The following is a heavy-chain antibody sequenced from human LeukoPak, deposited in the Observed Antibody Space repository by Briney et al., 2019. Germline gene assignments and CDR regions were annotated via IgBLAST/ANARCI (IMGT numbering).Heavy chain of an antibody. D-gene: IGHD6-19*01. CDR2: IDPSDSYT. CDR1: GYSFTSYW. Sequence: GESLKISCKGSGYSFTSYWISWVRQMPGKGLEWMGRIDPSDSYTNYSPSFQGHVTISADKSISTAYLQWSSLKASDTAMYYCAVTYSSGWSPTQPFDYWGQGTLVTVSS. CDR3: AVTYSSGWSPTQPFDY. V-gene: IGHV5-10-1*01. J-gene: IGHJ4*02.